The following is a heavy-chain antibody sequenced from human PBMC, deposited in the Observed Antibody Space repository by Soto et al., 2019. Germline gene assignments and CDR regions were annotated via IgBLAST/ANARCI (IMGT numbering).Heavy chain of an antibody. V-gene: IGHV3-23*01. D-gene: IGHD6-19*01. CDR1: GFTFSSYA. CDR3: AKGLRRYSSGWYDDY. J-gene: IGHJ4*02. CDR2: ISGSGGST. Sequence: GESLKISCAASGFTFSSYAMSWVRQAPGKGLKWVSAISGSGGSTYYADSVKGRFTISRDNSKNTLYLQMNSLRAEDTAVYYCAKGLRRYSSGWYDDYRGQGTLVTVSS.